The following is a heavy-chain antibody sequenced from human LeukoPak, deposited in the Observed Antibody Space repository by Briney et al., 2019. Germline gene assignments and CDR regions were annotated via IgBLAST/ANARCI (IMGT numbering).Heavy chain of an antibody. V-gene: IGHV4-59*07. CDR2: IYHNGSN. D-gene: IGHD2-21*02. CDR3: ARDMTILAYCGGDCYSGEDAFDI. CDR1: GGSITRYY. Sequence: ADTLSLTCTASGGSITRYYWSWNRQPTGKGLQWIGYIYHNGSNNYHPSLKRRVTISIDTSKNQFSLKLSSVTAADPAVYSCARDMTILAYCGGDCYSGEDAFDIWGQATMVTVSS. J-gene: IGHJ3*02.